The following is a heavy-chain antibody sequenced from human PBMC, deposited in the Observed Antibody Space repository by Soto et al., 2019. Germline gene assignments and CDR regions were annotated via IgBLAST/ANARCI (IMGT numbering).Heavy chain of an antibody. CDR2: ISYDGSNK. CDR3: ARDRGEQWLVTDY. D-gene: IGHD6-19*01. CDR1: GFTFSSYA. Sequence: QVQLVESGGGVVQPGRSLRLSCAASGFTFSSYAMHWVRQAPGKGLEWVAVISYDGSNKYYADSVKGRFTISRDNSKNTLYQQKNRLRAEDTAVYYCARDRGEQWLVTDYWGQGTLVTVSS. V-gene: IGHV3-30-3*01. J-gene: IGHJ4*02.